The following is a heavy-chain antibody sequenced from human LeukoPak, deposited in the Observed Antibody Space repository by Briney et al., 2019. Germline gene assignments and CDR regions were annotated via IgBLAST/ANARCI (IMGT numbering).Heavy chain of an antibody. CDR1: GGSFSTYY. CDR2: IYYSGST. Sequence: SETRSLNCSVSGGSFSTYYWSWIRQPPGKGLEWIGYIYYSGSTDYNPSLKSRVTILVDTSKNQFSLKLSSVTAADTALCYCAGHSSYYYCLDIWGQGTICTVSS. J-gene: IGHJ3*02. V-gene: IGHV4-59*08. CDR3: AGHSSYYYCLDI. D-gene: IGHD3-10*01.